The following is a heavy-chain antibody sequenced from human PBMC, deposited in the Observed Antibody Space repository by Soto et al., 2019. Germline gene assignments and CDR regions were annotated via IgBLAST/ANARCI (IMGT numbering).Heavy chain of an antibody. V-gene: IGHV1-69*13. CDR2: IIPIFGTA. CDR1: GGTFGSYA. J-gene: IGHJ4*02. D-gene: IGHD3-22*01. Sequence: ASVKVSCKASGGTFGSYAISWVRQAPGQGLEWMGGIIPIFGTANYAQKFQGRVTITADESTSTAYMELSSLRSEDTAVYYCAINYYDSSGYRANFDYWGQGTLVTVSS. CDR3: AINYYDSSGYRANFDY.